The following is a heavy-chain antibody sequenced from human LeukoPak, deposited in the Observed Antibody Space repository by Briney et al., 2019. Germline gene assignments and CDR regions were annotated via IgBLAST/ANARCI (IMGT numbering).Heavy chain of an antibody. V-gene: IGHV1-46*01. Sequence: ASVKVSCKASGYTFTSYYMHWVRQAPAQGLEWMGIINPSGGSTSYAQKFLGRVTMTRDTSTSTVYMELSSLRSEDTAVYYCARDGCSGGSCYGWFDPWGQGTLVTVSS. CDR2: INPSGGST. D-gene: IGHD2-15*01. CDR1: GYTFTSYY. J-gene: IGHJ5*02. CDR3: ARDGCSGGSCYGWFDP.